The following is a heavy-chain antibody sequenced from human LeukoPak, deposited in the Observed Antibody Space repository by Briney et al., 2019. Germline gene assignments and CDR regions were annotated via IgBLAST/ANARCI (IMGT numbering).Heavy chain of an antibody. Sequence: GGSLRLSCAASGFTFSRYWMSWVRQAPGKGLEWVANIKQDGSEKYYVDSVKGRFTISRDNAKNSLYLQMNSLRAEDTAVYYCARDSVGDYFDYWGQGTLVTVSS. CDR1: GFTFSRYW. V-gene: IGHV3-7*03. D-gene: IGHD4-17*01. J-gene: IGHJ4*02. CDR3: ARDSVGDYFDY. CDR2: IKQDGSEK.